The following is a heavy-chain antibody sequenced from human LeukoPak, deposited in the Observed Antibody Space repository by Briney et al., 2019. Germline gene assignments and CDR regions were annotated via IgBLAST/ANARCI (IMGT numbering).Heavy chain of an antibody. V-gene: IGHV3-30*04. D-gene: IGHD3-22*01. J-gene: IGHJ4*02. CDR2: ISYDGSNK. CDR3: AKMSASGYYSFDY. Sequence: SGGSLRLSCAASGFTFSSYAMHWVRQAPGKGLEWVAVISYDGSNKKYADSVKGRFTISRDNSKNTLYLQMNSLRAEDTAVYYCAKMSASGYYSFDYWGQGTLVTVSS. CDR1: GFTFSSYA.